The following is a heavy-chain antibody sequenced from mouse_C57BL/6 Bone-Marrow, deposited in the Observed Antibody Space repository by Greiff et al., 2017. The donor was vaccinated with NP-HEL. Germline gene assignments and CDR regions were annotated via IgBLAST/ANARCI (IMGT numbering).Heavy chain of an antibody. V-gene: IGHV1-55*01. CDR3: ARNPYYYGSSSLFDY. J-gene: IGHJ2*01. Sequence: QVQLQQSGAELVKPGASVKMSCKASGYTFTSYWITWVKQRPGQGLEWIGDIYPGSGSTNYNEKFKSKATLTVDTSSSTAYMQLSSLTSEDSAVYYCARNPYYYGSSSLFDYWGQGTTLTVSS. CDR2: IYPGSGST. D-gene: IGHD1-1*01. CDR1: GYTFTSYW.